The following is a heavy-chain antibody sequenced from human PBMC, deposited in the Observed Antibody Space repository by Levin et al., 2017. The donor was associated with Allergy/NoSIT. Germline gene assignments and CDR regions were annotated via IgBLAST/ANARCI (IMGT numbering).Heavy chain of an antibody. CDR3: VSGRRSGYYPFDY. V-gene: IGHV3-23*01. Sequence: GESLKISCAASGFTFSSYSMSWVRQAPGQGLEWVSGSNSDGTTYYADSVKGRFTISRDNSKNTLYLQMNSLRADDTAVYYCVSGRRSGYYPFDYWGQGTLVTVSS. CDR1: GFTFSSYS. J-gene: IGHJ4*02. CDR2: SNSDGTT. D-gene: IGHD3-3*01.